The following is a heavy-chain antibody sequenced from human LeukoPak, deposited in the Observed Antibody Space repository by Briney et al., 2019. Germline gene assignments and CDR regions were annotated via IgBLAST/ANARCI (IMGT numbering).Heavy chain of an antibody. CDR1: GDNVSSNSAA. CDR3: AKDSEGSYGPLLDS. CDR2: TYYRSKWCN. Sequence: SQTLSLTCAISGDNVSSNSAASIWIRQSPSRGLEWLGRTYYRSKWCNDDTLSVKSRITINPDTSKNQFSLQLNSVTAADTAVYFCAKDSEGSYGPLLDSWGQGTLVTVSS. J-gene: IGHJ4*02. V-gene: IGHV6-1*01. D-gene: IGHD3-10*01.